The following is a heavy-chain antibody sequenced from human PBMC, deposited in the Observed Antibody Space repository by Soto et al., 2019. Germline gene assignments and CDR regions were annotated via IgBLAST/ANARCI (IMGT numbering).Heavy chain of an antibody. J-gene: IGHJ3*01. D-gene: IGHD3-9*01. V-gene: IGHV5-51*01. CDR2: IYAGDSDT. Sequence: PGESLKISCKGSGYTFTTYWIGGVCQVTGKGLEWMGIIYAGDSDTRYSPPFQGQVTISADKSISTAYLQWSSLKASDTAIYYCVRWSYDVLTEYYGDEDFDFLGQGTMVTVSS. CDR3: VRWSYDVLTEYYGDEDFDF. CDR1: GYTFTTYW.